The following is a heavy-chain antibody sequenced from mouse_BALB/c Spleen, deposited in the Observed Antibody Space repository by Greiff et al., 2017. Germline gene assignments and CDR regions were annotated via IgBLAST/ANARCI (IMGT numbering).Heavy chain of an antibody. V-gene: IGHV5-9-4*01. CDR2: ISSGGSYT. CDR1: GFTFSSYA. D-gene: IGHD1-1*01. CDR3: ARETGYYGSPFAY. J-gene: IGHJ3*01. Sequence: EVMLVESGGGLVKPGGSLKLSCAASGFTFSSYAMSWVRQSPEKRLEWVAEISSGGSYTYYPDTVTGRFTISRDNAKNTLYLEMSSLRSEDTAMYYCARETGYYGSPFAYWGQGTLVTVSA.